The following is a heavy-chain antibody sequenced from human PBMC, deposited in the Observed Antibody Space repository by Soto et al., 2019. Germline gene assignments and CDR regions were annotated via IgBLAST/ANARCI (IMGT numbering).Heavy chain of an antibody. CDR3: ARRGSYYDFDY. CDR2: IYYSGST. V-gene: IGHV4-39*01. CDR1: GGSISSSSYY. Sequence: LSLTCTVSGGSISSSSYYWGWIRQPPGKGLEWIGSIYYSGSTYYNPSLKSRVTISVDTSKNQFSLKLSSVTAADTAVYYCARRGSYYDFDYWGQGTLVTVSS. J-gene: IGHJ4*02. D-gene: IGHD1-26*01.